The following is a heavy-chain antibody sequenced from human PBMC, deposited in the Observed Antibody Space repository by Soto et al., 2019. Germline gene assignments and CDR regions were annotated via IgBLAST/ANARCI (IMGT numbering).Heavy chain of an antibody. CDR1: GFTFSTAG. Sequence: GGSLRLSCAASGFTFSTAGINWVRQAPGKGLEWLATFTRSGSTYYADSVKGRFTISRDNSKNTLYLQMDGLRAEDTAVYYCAREFAPGSPNYDYWGLGTLVTVSS. D-gene: IGHD3-10*01. CDR3: AREFAPGSPNYDY. V-gene: IGHV3-23*01. CDR2: FTRSGST. J-gene: IGHJ4*02.